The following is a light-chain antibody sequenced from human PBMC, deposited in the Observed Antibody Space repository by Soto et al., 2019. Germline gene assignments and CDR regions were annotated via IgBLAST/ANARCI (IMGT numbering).Light chain of an antibody. Sequence: EIVLTQSPGTLSVSAGDRATLSCRASQSVSNNYLAWYQQKPGQAPRLLIYAASNRATGIQDRFSGSGSGTEFTLTISRLEPEDFAVYYCXQYGSSGTCGQGTKVDIK. CDR3: XQYGSSGT. CDR2: AAS. J-gene: IGKJ1*01. CDR1: QSVSNNY. V-gene: IGKV3-20*01.